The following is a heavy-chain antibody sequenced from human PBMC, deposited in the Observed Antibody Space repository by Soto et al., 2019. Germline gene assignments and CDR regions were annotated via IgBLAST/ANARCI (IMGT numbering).Heavy chain of an antibody. Sequence: SETLSLTCAVYGGSFSDYYWSWYRQPPGKGLEWIGEINHSGDTKFNPSLESRVTISADASKNQFSLNLRSVTAADTAVYYCARDRYCGGDCSDYYYYGMDVWGQGTTVTVSS. V-gene: IGHV4-34*01. CDR2: INHSGDT. J-gene: IGHJ6*02. D-gene: IGHD2-21*02. CDR1: GGSFSDYY. CDR3: ARDRYCGGDCSDYYYYGMDV.